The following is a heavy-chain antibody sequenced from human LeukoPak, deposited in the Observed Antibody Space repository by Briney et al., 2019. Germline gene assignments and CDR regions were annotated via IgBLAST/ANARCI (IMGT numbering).Heavy chain of an antibody. V-gene: IGHV1-18*04. Sequence: GASVKVSCKASGYTFTSYGISWVRQAPGQGLEWMGWISAYNGNTNYAQKLQGRVTMTTDTSTSTAHMELRSLRSDDTAVYYCVRGLASGYGSGSYSDYWGQGTLVTVSS. CDR2: ISAYNGNT. CDR3: VRGLASGYGSGSYSDY. J-gene: IGHJ4*02. CDR1: GYTFTSYG. D-gene: IGHD3-10*01.